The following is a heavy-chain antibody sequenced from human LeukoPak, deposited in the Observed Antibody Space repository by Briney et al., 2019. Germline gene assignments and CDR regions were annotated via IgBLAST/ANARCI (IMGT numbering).Heavy chain of an antibody. J-gene: IGHJ5*02. CDR1: GGSISTYH. Sequence: PSETLSLTCTVSGGSISTYHWSWIRQPAGKGLEWIGRIYTSGSTSYSPSLKGRVTISVDKSKSQFSLKLRSVTAADTAVYYCARDLDHCDSTNCHNWFDPWGQGTLVTVSS. CDR3: ARDLDHCDSTNCHNWFDP. V-gene: IGHV4-4*07. D-gene: IGHD2/OR15-2a*01. CDR2: IYTSGST.